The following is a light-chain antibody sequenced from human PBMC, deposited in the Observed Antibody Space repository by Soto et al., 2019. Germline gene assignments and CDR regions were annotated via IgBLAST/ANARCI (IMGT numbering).Light chain of an antibody. CDR2: GAS. Sequence: EIVLTQSPGTLSLSPGERATLSCRASQTVSSSYLAWYQHKPGQAPRLLIYGASKRALGIPDRFSGSGSGTDFTLTISRLEPEDFAVYYCQHSGTFGQGTKVEI. J-gene: IGKJ1*01. V-gene: IGKV3-20*01. CDR3: QHSGT. CDR1: QTVSSSY.